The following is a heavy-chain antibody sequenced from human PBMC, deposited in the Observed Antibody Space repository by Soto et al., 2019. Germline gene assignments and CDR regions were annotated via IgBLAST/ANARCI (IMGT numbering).Heavy chain of an antibody. J-gene: IGHJ5*02. V-gene: IGHV4-30-4*01. Sequence: SETLSLTCTVSGGSISRGDYYWSWIRQPPGKGLEWIGYIYYSGSTYYNPSLKSRVTISVDTSKNQFSLKLSSVTAADTAVYYCARRITMVRGVIRSVNNWLDPWGQGTPVPVSS. D-gene: IGHD3-10*01. CDR1: GGSISRGDYY. CDR3: ARRITMVRGVIRSVNNWLDP. CDR2: IYYSGST.